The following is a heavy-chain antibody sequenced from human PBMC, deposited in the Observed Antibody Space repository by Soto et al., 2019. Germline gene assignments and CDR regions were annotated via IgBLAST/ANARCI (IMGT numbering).Heavy chain of an antibody. D-gene: IGHD3-16*02. Sequence: PSETLSLTCTVSGGSISSGDYYWSWIRQPPGKGLEWIGYIYYSGSTYYNPSLKSRVTISVDTSKNQFSLKLSSVTAADTAVYYCAREARLGELSSSDYWGQGTLVTVSS. V-gene: IGHV4-30-4*01. CDR2: IYYSGST. CDR3: AREARLGELSSSDY. J-gene: IGHJ4*02. CDR1: GGSISSGDYY.